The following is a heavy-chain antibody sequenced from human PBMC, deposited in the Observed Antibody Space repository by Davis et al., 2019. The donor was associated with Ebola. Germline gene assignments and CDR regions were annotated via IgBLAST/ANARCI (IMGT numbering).Heavy chain of an antibody. J-gene: IGHJ4*02. Sequence: SVKVSCKASGGTFSSYAISWVRQAPGQGLDWMGGIIPVSGVPKYAQDFQGRVTITADESTSTAYMELSSLRSEDTAMYYCARDRYSDGSGCFFEQSHWGQGTLVTVSS. CDR3: ARDRYSDGSGCFFEQSH. CDR1: GGTFSSYA. D-gene: IGHD3-22*01. CDR2: IIPVSGVP. V-gene: IGHV1-69*13.